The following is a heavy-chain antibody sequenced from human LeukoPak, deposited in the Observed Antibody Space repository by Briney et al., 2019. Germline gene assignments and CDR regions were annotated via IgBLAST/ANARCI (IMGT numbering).Heavy chain of an antibody. D-gene: IGHD6-13*01. CDR3: ARTSSAVNTKGLDF. Sequence: GGSLRLSCAASGFAFSSNYMTWVRQAPGEGLEWVSVVYSGGSTEYADSVKGRFTISRDNSKDTLYLQMNSLRAEDTAVYYCARTSSAVNTKGLDFWGQGTLVTVSS. CDR1: GFAFSSNY. CDR2: VYSGGST. J-gene: IGHJ4*02. V-gene: IGHV3-53*01.